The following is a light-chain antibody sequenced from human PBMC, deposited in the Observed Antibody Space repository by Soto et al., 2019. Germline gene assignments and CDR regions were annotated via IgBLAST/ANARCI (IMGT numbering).Light chain of an antibody. CDR1: SSDVGGYNY. J-gene: IGLJ3*02. Sequence: QSVLTQPPSSYGSPGQSVTIACTGTSSDVGGYNYVSWYQQHPGKAPKLMIYEVSKRPSGVPDRFSGSKSGNTASLTVSGLQAEDEADYYCSSYAGSNHLVFGGGTKLTVL. CDR3: SSYAGSNHLV. CDR2: EVS. V-gene: IGLV2-8*01.